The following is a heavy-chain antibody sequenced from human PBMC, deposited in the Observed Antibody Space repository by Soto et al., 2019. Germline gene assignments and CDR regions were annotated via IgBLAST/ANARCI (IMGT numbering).Heavy chain of an antibody. CDR1: GFIFSSYG. V-gene: IGHV3-30*18. CDR2: ISYDGSNK. Sequence: QVQLVESGGGVVQPGRSLRLSCEGSGFIFSSYGMHWVRQAPGKGLEWVAVISYDGSNKYYADSVKGRFTISRDNSKNTIYLQMHSLRAEDTAVYYCAKDWPSDCYYSSGLLDYWGQGTLVTVSS. CDR3: AKDWPSDCYYSSGLLDY. D-gene: IGHD3-22*01. J-gene: IGHJ4*02.